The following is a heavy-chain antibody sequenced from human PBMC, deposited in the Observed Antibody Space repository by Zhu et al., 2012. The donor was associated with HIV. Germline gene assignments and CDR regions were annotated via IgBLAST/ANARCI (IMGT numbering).Heavy chain of an antibody. CDR3: ARLSFRWLQYKTGKLPNRFDY. CDR2: IYHSGST. CDR1: GYSISSGYY. V-gene: IGHV4-38-2*01. Sequence: QVQLQESGPGLVKPSETLSLTCAVSGYSISSGYYWGWIRQPPGKGLEWIGSIYHSGSTYYNPSLKSRVTISVDTSKNQFSLKLSSVTAADTAVYYCARLSFRWLQYKTGKLPNRFDYWAREPWSPSP. D-gene: IGHD5-24*01. J-gene: IGHJ4*02.